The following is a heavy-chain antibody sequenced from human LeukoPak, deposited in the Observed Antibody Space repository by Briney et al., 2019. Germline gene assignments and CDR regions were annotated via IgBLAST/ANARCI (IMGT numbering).Heavy chain of an antibody. D-gene: IGHD6-19*01. Sequence: GGSLRLSCAASGFTFSDYYMSWIRQAPGKGLEWVSYISSSGSTIYYADSVKGRFTISRDNAKNSLYLQMNSLRVEDTAMYYCARSYTSGWYWGWFDPWGLGTLVTVSS. CDR1: GFTFSDYY. CDR2: ISSSGSTI. CDR3: ARSYTSGWYWGWFDP. J-gene: IGHJ5*02. V-gene: IGHV3-11*04.